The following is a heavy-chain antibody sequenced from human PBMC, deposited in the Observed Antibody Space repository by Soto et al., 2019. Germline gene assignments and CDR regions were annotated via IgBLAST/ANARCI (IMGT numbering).Heavy chain of an antibody. V-gene: IGHV1-69*01. Sequence: QVQLVQSGAAVKKPGSSVKVSCKASGGTFSSYAISWVRQAPGQGLEWMGGIIPIFGTANYAQKFQGRVTITADGSTSTAYMELSRLRCEETAVYYCARTVRYSSSWQKTYYYYYGMDVWGQGTTVTVSS. D-gene: IGHD6-13*01. J-gene: IGHJ6*02. CDR2: IIPIFGTA. CDR3: ARTVRYSSSWQKTYYYYYGMDV. CDR1: GGTFSSYA.